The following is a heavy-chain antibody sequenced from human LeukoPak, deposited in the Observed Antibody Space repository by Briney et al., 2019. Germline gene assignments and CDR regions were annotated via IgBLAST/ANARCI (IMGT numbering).Heavy chain of an antibody. J-gene: IGHJ4*02. CDR2: IIPIFGTA. Sequence: ASVKVSCKASGGTFSSYAINWVRQAPGQGLEWMGGIIPIFGTASYAQKFQGRVTMTRATSTSTVYMELSSLRSEDTAVYYCARDSRPSYDSSGYYYPGDYWGQGTLVTVSS. D-gene: IGHD3-22*01. CDR3: ARDSRPSYDSSGYYYPGDY. CDR1: GGTFSSYA. V-gene: IGHV1-69*05.